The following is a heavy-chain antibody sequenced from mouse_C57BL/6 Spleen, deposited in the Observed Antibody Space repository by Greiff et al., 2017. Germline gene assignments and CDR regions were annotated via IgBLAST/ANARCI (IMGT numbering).Heavy chain of an antibody. CDR2: ISSGSSTI. J-gene: IGHJ2*01. V-gene: IGHV5-17*01. CDR1: GFTFSDYG. D-gene: IGHD2-1*01. Sequence: EVKVVESGGGLVKPGGSLKLSCAASGFTFSDYGMHWVRQAPEKGLEWVAYISSGSSTIYYADTVKGRFTISRDNAKNTLFLQMTSLRSEDTAMYYCARIYYCNKGYFDYWGQGTTLTVSS. CDR3: ARIYYCNKGYFDY.